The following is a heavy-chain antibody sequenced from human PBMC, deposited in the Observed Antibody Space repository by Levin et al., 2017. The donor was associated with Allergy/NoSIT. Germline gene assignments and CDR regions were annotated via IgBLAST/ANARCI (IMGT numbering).Heavy chain of an antibody. CDR1: GFTFSSYA. V-gene: IGHV3-23*01. D-gene: IGHD6-13*01. CDR3: AKDLSAGTSRGYYYGMDV. Sequence: GGSLRLSCAASGFTFSSYAMSWVRQAPGKGLEWVSGISGSGGRTYYADSVKGRFTISRDNSKNTLYLQMNSLRADDTAVHYCAKDLSAGTSRGYYYGMDVWGQGTTVTVSS. CDR2: ISGSGGRT. J-gene: IGHJ6*02.